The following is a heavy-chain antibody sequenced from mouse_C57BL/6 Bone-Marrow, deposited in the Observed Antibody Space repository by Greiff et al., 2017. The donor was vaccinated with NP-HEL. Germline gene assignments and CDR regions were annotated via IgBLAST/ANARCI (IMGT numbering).Heavy chain of an antibody. CDR2: IWSGGST. CDR1: GFSLTSYG. CDR3: ARKRTYDYFDAMDY. Sequence: VMLVESGPGLVQPSQSLSITCTVSGFSLTSYGVHWVRQSPGKGLEWLGVIWSGGSTDYNAAFISRLSISKDNSKSQVFFKMNSLQADDTAIYYCARKRTYDYFDAMDYWGQGTSVTVSS. J-gene: IGHJ4*01. D-gene: IGHD2-4*01. V-gene: IGHV2-2*01.